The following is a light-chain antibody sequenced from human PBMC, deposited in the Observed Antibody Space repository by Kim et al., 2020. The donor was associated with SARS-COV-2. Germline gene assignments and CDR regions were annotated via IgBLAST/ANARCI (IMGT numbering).Light chain of an antibody. CDR2: GAS. V-gene: IGKV3-20*01. CDR3: QHYGNSPYT. Sequence: LAPGEGATLSCRASQAITNSYLAWYQQKPGQAPRLLIYGASSRATGIPNRFSGSGSGTDFTLTISRLEPEDFAVYYCQHYGNSPYTFGQGTKLEI. CDR1: QAITNSY. J-gene: IGKJ2*01.